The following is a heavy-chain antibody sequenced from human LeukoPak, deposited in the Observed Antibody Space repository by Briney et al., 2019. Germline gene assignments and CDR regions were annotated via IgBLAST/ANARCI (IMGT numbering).Heavy chain of an antibody. Sequence: PGGSLRRSCAASGFTFSTYAMSWVRQAPGKGLEWVSAVSGSGVSTYYADSVKGRFTISRDNSKSTLYLQVNSLRVEDTAVYYCARISCTGNSCRPYSYYDMDVWGQGTTVTVSS. V-gene: IGHV3-23*01. D-gene: IGHD2-15*01. J-gene: IGHJ6*02. CDR2: VSGSGVST. CDR1: GFTFSTYA. CDR3: ARISCTGNSCRPYSYYDMDV.